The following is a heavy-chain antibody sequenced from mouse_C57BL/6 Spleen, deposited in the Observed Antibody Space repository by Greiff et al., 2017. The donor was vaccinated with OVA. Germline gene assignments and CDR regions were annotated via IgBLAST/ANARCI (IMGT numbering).Heavy chain of an antibody. V-gene: IGHV7-3*01. CDR2: IRNKANGYTT. J-gene: IGHJ2*01. Sequence: EVMLVESGGGLVQPGGSLSLSCAASGFTFTDYYMSWVRQPPGKALEWLGFIRNKANGYTTEYSASVKGRFTISRDNSQSILYLQMNALRAEDSATYYCARRSGYYTLDYWGQGTTLTVSS. D-gene: IGHD3-1*01. CDR1: GFTFTDYY. CDR3: ARRSGYYTLDY.